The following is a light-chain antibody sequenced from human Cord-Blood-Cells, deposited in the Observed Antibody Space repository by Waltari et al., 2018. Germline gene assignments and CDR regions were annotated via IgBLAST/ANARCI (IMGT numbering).Light chain of an antibody. CDR1: QSISSW. CDR3: QQYNSYPYT. V-gene: IGKV1-5*03. CDR2: KAS. J-gene: IGKJ2*01. Sequence: DIKMTQSPSTLSASVGDRVTITCRASQSISSWLTWYQPKPGKAPKLLIYKASSLESGVPSRCSGSGSGTEFTLTISSLQPDDFATYYCQQYNSYPYTFGQGTKLEIK.